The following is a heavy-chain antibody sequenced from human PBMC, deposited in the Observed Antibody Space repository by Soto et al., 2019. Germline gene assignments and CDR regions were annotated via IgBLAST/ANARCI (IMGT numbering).Heavy chain of an antibody. CDR1: GYTLTELS. CDR3: ATDCFTMVRGVYYYYGMDV. J-gene: IGHJ6*02. Sequence: ASVKVSCKVSGYTLTELSMHWVRQAPGKGLEWMGGFDPEDGETIYAQKFQGRVTMTEDTSTDTAYMELSSLRSEDTAVYYCATDCFTMVRGVYYYYGMDVWGQGTTVTVSS. V-gene: IGHV1-24*01. CDR2: FDPEDGET. D-gene: IGHD3-10*01.